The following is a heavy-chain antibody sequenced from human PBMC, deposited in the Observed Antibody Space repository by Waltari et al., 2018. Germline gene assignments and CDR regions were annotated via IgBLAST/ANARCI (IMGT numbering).Heavy chain of an antibody. CDR1: GDSLFTTSVA. CDR3: ARGKFTAFDI. Sequence: QVQLKQSGPGLVKPSQTLSPTCAVPGDSLFTTSVAWNWIRQSPSSGLEWLGRAYYRSQWRNGYALPVRGRIPANPDTSTNPFSLQLDSVTPDDTAVYYCARGKFTAFDIWGQGTMVTVSS. V-gene: IGHV6-1*01. J-gene: IGHJ3*02. CDR2: AYYRSQWRN.